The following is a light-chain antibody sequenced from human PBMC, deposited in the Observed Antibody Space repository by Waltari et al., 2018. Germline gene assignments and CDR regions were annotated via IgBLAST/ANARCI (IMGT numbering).Light chain of an antibody. J-gene: IGLJ2*01. CDR2: DVT. Sequence: QSALTQPASVSGSPGQSITISCVGSSSDVGAFEYVSWYQQHPGRAPRLITYDVTKRPSGISNRFSGSKSGNWASLSISGLQTEDEADYYCSSYTTKNTIIFGGGTKLTVL. V-gene: IGLV2-14*03. CDR1: SSDVGAFEY. CDR3: SSYTTKNTII.